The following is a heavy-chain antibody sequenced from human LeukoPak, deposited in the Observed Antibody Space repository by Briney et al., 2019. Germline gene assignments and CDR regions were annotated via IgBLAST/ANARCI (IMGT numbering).Heavy chain of an antibody. CDR2: ISTGGIST. CDR3: AKDAVNGSGSYRAFDS. CDR1: GFTFRNYV. Sequence: PGGSLRLSCAASGFTFRNYVMTWVRQAPRQGLEWVSSISTGGISTCYADSVQGRFIISRDNSKSTLFLQMNSLRTDDMAIYYCAKDAVNGSGSYRAFDSWGQGTLVTVSS. J-gene: IGHJ4*02. V-gene: IGHV3-23*01. D-gene: IGHD3-10*01.